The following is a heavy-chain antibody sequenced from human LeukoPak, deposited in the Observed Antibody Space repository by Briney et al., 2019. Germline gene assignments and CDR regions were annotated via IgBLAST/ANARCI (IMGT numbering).Heavy chain of an antibody. Sequence: PGGSLRLSCAASGFTVSSNYMSWVRQAPGKGLEWVSVIYSGGSTYYADSVKGRFTISRDNSKNTLYLQMNSLRAEDTAVYYCARPGNPQSDAFDIWGQGTMVTVSS. J-gene: IGHJ3*02. CDR3: ARPGNPQSDAFDI. V-gene: IGHV3-53*01. CDR1: GFTVSSNY. D-gene: IGHD1-14*01. CDR2: IYSGGST.